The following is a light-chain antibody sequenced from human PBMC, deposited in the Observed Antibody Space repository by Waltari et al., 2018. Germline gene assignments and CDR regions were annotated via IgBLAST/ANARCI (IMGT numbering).Light chain of an antibody. J-gene: IGLJ1*01. CDR2: EVS. CDR3: SSYTSSSTYV. V-gene: IGLV2-14*01. Sequence: QSALTQPASVSGSPGQSITISCTGTSSDVGGYNYVSWYQQHPGKAPQLIIYEVSNRPSGVANRFSGSKSGTTASLTISGLQAEDEADYYCSSYTSSSTYVFGTGTKVTVL. CDR1: SSDVGGYNY.